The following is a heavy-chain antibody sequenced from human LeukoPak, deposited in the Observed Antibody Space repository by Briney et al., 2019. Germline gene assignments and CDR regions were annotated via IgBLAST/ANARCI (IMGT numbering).Heavy chain of an antibody. D-gene: IGHD2-21*02. CDR3: AREAYCGGDCYGLDY. Sequence: GGSLRLSCAASGFTFSNYAMSWVRQAPGKGLEWVSVISGSGATTYYADSVKGRFTISRDNAKNSLYLQMNSLRAEDTAVYYCAREAYCGGDCYGLDYWGQGTLVTVSS. J-gene: IGHJ4*02. CDR2: ISGSGATT. CDR1: GFTFSNYA. V-gene: IGHV3-23*01.